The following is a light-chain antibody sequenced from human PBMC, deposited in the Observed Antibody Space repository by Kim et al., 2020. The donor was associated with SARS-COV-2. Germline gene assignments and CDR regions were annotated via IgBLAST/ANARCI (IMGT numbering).Light chain of an antibody. Sequence: EIVLTQSPGTLSLSPGERATLSCRASQSVSSSYLACYQQKPGQPPRLLIYGASSRATGIPDRFSGSGSGTDFTLTISRLEPEDFAVYYCQQYDSSPFTLGPGTKLEI. J-gene: IGKJ2*01. CDR1: QSVSSSY. V-gene: IGKV3-20*01. CDR3: QQYDSSPFT. CDR2: GAS.